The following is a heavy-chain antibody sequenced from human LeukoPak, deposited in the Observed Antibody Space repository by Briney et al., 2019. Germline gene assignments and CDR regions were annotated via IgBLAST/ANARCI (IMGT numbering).Heavy chain of an antibody. V-gene: IGHV3-30*04. CDR1: GFTFSSYA. D-gene: IGHD2-15*01. CDR2: ISYDGSNK. Sequence: GSLRLSCAASGFTFSSYAMHWVRQAPGKGLERVAVISYDGSNKYYADSVKGRFTISRDNSKNTLYLQMNSLRAEDTAMYFCARDSNPYCSGGSCTAFDIWGQGTMVTVSS. J-gene: IGHJ3*02. CDR3: ARDSNPYCSGGSCTAFDI.